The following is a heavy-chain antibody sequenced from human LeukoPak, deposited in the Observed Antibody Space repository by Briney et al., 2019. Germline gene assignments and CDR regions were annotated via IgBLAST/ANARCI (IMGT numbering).Heavy chain of an antibody. CDR3: ARDRATNWFDP. J-gene: IGHJ5*02. CDR1: GFTFSDYY. Sequence: GGSLRLSCAASGFTFSDYYMSWIRQAQGKGLEWVSYISSSGSTIYYADSVKGRFTISRDNAKNSLYLQMNSLRAEDTAVYYCARDRATNWFDPWGQGTLVTVSS. D-gene: IGHD1-26*01. CDR2: ISSSGSTI. V-gene: IGHV3-11*01.